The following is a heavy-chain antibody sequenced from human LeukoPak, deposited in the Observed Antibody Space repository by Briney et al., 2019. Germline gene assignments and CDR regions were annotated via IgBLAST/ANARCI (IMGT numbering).Heavy chain of an antibody. Sequence: SETLSLTCTVSGGSISSGSYYWSWIRQPAGKGLEWIGRIYTSGSTNYNPSLRSRVTISVDTSKNQFSLKLSSVTAADTAVYYCARSPSYSSSTYYYYMDVWGKGTTVTVSS. J-gene: IGHJ6*03. V-gene: IGHV4-61*02. D-gene: IGHD6-6*01. CDR1: GGSISSGSYY. CDR3: ARSPSYSSSTYYYYMDV. CDR2: IYTSGST.